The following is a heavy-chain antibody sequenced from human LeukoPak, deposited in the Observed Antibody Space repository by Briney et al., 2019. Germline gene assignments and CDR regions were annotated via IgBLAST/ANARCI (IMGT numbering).Heavy chain of an antibody. CDR2: ISYDGSNK. V-gene: IGHV3-30-3*01. CDR3: AIDCSSTSCYN. J-gene: IGHJ4*02. Sequence: GRSLRLSCAASGFTFSSYAMHWVRQAPGKGLEWVAVISYDGSNKYYADSVKGRFTISRDNSKNTLYLQMNSLRAEDTTVYYCAIDCSSTSCYNWGQGTLVTVSS. CDR1: GFTFSSYA. D-gene: IGHD2-2*01.